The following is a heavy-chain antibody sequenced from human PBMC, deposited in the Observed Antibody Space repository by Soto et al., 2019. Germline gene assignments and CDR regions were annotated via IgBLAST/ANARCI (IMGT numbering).Heavy chain of an antibody. D-gene: IGHD2-15*01. Sequence: GGSLRLSCAASGLTFSNYAMSWVRQAPGKGLEWVSSIGGRGDNTYYADSVEGRFTISRDISKNALYLQMNSLRVDDTAVYYCARQCRGVTCHWFVPWGQGTLVTVSS. CDR3: ARQCRGVTCHWFVP. J-gene: IGHJ5*02. CDR1: GLTFSNYA. CDR2: IGGRGDNT. V-gene: IGHV3-23*01.